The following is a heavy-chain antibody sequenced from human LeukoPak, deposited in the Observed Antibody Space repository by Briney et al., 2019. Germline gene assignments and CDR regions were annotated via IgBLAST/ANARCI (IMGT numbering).Heavy chain of an antibody. CDR1: GYTFTSYG. D-gene: IGHD6-13*01. J-gene: IGHJ6*03. V-gene: IGHV1-18*01. Sequence: GASVKVSCKASGYTFTSYGISWVRQAPGQGLEWMGWISAYNGNTNYAQKLQGRVTMTTDTSTSTAYMELRSLRSDDTAVYYCARVAAADPTLTNYYYYYMDVWGEGTTVTVSS. CDR2: ISAYNGNT. CDR3: ARVAAADPTLTNYYYYYMDV.